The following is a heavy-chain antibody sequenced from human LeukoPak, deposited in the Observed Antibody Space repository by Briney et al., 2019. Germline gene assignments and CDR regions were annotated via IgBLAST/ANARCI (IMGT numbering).Heavy chain of an antibody. CDR2: MSADGINT. V-gene: IGHV3-30-3*01. J-gene: IGHJ5*01. CDR1: GFIFSDYA. CDR3: ARDAGSAWISWFDS. Sequence: GGSLRLSCTASGFIFSDYAMHWVRQASDKGLEWVAVMSADGINTFYAASVRGRFTISRDNSKGTVNLQMNRLTSEDTAVYYCARDAGSAWISWFDSWGQGSVVAVSS. D-gene: IGHD6-19*01.